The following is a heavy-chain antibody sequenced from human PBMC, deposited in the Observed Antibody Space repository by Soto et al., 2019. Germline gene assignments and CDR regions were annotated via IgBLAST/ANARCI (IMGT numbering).Heavy chain of an antibody. CDR3: AKFVQVSGTDY. D-gene: IGHD6-13*01. V-gene: IGHV3-23*01. J-gene: IGHJ4*02. CDR2: ISDSGGGT. Sequence: GESLKISCEASGFTFSNYAMSWVRQAPGNGLECVSAISDSGGGTYYADSVKGRFTISRDNSRNTLYLQMNSLSAEDTAIYYCAKFVQVSGTDYWGQGTQVTVSS. CDR1: GFTFSNYA.